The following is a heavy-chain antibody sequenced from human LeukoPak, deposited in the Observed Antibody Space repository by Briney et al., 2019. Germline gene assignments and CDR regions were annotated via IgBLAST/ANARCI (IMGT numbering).Heavy chain of an antibody. V-gene: IGHV3-23*01. J-gene: IGHJ4*02. CDR3: AKEMDRGDYYYDSSGSIDY. D-gene: IGHD3-22*01. CDR2: ISGSGGST. Sequence: GGSLRLSCAASRFTFSSYAMSWVRQAPGKGLEWVSAISGSGGSTYYADSVKGRFTISRDNSKNTLYLQMNSLRAEDTAVYYCAKEMDRGDYYYDSSGSIDYWGQGTLVTVSS. CDR1: RFTFSSYA.